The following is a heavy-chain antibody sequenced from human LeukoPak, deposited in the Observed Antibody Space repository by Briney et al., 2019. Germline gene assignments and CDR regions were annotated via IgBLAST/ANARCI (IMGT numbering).Heavy chain of an antibody. Sequence: PSQTMSLTCTVSGGSISSYYWSWIRQPPGKGLEWVGYIYYSGSTNYNPSLKSRVTISVDTSKNQFSLKLSSVTAADTAVYSCARDLGWFFWSGQILPDAFDIWGQGTMVTVSS. CDR1: GGSISSYY. J-gene: IGHJ3*02. CDR2: IYYSGST. CDR3: ARDLGWFFWSGQILPDAFDI. D-gene: IGHD3-3*01. V-gene: IGHV4-59*01.